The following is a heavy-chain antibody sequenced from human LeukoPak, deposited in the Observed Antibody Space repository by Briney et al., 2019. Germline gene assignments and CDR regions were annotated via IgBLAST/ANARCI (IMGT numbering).Heavy chain of an antibody. CDR1: GYTFTGYY. Sequence: GASVKVSCKASGYTFTGYYMHWVRPAPGQGLEWMGWINPNSGGTNYAQKFQGRVTMTRDTSISTAYMELSRLRSDDTAVYYCARVRLWFGDPRDGMDVWGQGTTVTVSS. J-gene: IGHJ6*02. D-gene: IGHD3-10*01. CDR2: INPNSGGT. CDR3: ARVRLWFGDPRDGMDV. V-gene: IGHV1-2*02.